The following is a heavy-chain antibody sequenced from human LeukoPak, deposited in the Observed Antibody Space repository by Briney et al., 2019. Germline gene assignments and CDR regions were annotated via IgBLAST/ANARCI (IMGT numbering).Heavy chain of an antibody. D-gene: IGHD2-8*02. Sequence: ASVNVSFKASGFTFTNYYMHLVRQAAGQGLEWMGLISPTGSSTNYAQKFRGRVTMTRYTSTTTVYMALSSLRSEDTAVYYCAREESGGYFDYWGQGTLVTVSS. V-gene: IGHV1-46*01. CDR3: AREESGGYFDY. J-gene: IGHJ4*02. CDR1: GFTFTNYY. CDR2: ISPTGSST.